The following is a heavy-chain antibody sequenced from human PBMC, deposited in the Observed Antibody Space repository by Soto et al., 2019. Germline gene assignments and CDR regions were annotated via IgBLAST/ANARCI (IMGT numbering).Heavy chain of an antibody. J-gene: IGHJ4*02. Sequence: GGSLRLSCAASGFTFSSYSMNWVRQAPGKGLEWVSSISSSSSYIYYADSVKGRFTISGDNAKNSLYLQMNSLRAEDTAVYYCATQVFSIAVAGSRSDYWGQGTLVTVSS. CDR3: ATQVFSIAVAGSRSDY. V-gene: IGHV3-21*01. CDR1: GFTFSSYS. D-gene: IGHD6-19*01. CDR2: ISSSSSYI.